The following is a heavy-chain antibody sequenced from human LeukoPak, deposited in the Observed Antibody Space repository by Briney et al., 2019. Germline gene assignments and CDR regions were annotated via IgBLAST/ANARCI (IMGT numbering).Heavy chain of an antibody. Sequence: PGGSLRLSCAASGFTFSSYGMHWVRQAPGKGLEWVAVISYDGSNKYYADSVKGRFTISRDIPTNTLYLQMNSLRGEDTALYYCARASQWLAFDAWGQGALVTVSS. V-gene: IGHV3-30*03. D-gene: IGHD6-19*01. J-gene: IGHJ4*02. CDR2: ISYDGSNK. CDR3: ARASQWLAFDA. CDR1: GFTFSSYG.